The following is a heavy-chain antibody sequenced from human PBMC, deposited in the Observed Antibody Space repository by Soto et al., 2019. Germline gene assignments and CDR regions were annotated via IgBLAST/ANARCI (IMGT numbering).Heavy chain of an antibody. CDR3: AKVGRIATASTWFDP. CDR2: IHYTGST. J-gene: IGHJ5*02. CDR1: AGSISGYY. Sequence: PSETLSLTCTVSAGSISGYYWSWIRQPPGKELELIAYIHYTGSTYYNPSLKSRVTISVDRSNNQFSLKLRSVTAADTAVYYCAKVGRIATASTWFDPWGQGTLVTVSS. D-gene: IGHD6-13*01. V-gene: IGHV4-59*12.